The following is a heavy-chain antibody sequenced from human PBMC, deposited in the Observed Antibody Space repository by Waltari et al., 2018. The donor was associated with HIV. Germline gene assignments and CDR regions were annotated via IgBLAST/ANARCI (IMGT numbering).Heavy chain of an antibody. V-gene: IGHV3-21*01. CDR2: ISSTSGYI. CDR3: ARGLTIFGDVIPYYFDH. CDR1: GFAFGQYT. D-gene: IGHD3-3*01. J-gene: IGHJ4*01. Sequence: VQLVESGGGLVKPGESLRLSCAGSGFAFGQYTLSWVRQAPGKELEWISTISSTSGYIEYADSVKGRFTVSRDNAKKSLSLQMNSLRAEDAAVYYCARGLTIFGDVIPYYFDHWGQGSLVTVSS.